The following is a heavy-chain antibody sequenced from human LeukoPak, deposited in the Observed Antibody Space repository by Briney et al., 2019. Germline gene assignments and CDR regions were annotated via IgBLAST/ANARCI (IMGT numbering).Heavy chain of an antibody. D-gene: IGHD4-17*01. Sequence: GESLKISCKGSGSSFTSYWVAWVRQLPGKGLEWMGIIYPGDSNTRYSPSFQGQVTISADKSIGTAYLQWSSLKASDTAMYYCARGRVPHDYGDYFWFDPWGQGTLVTVSS. CDR3: ARGRVPHDYGDYFWFDP. CDR2: IYPGDSNT. J-gene: IGHJ5*02. V-gene: IGHV5-51*01. CDR1: GSSFTSYW.